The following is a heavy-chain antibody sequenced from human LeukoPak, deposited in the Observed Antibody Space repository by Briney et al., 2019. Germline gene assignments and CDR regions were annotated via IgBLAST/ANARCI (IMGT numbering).Heavy chain of an antibody. Sequence: GGSLRLSCAVSGFTVSSNYMSWVRQAPGKGLVWVSVTFSGGSTYYADSVKGRFTISRDDSKNTVYLQMNSLRAEDTSVYCCARGGESSGYYYADYWGQGTLVTVSS. V-gene: IGHV3-66*01. CDR2: TFSGGST. CDR1: GFTVSSNY. D-gene: IGHD3-22*01. J-gene: IGHJ4*02. CDR3: ARGGESSGYYYADY.